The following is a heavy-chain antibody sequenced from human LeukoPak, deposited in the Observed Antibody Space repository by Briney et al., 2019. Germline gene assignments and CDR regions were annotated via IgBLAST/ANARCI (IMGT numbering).Heavy chain of an antibody. J-gene: IGHJ4*02. Sequence: GGSLRLSCAASGFTVSSNYMSWVRQAPGKGLEWVSVIYSGGSTYYADSVKGRFTISRDNSKNTLYLQMNSLRAEATAVYYCARVDGSYWGSDYWGQGTLVTVSS. CDR2: IYSGGST. CDR1: GFTVSSNY. D-gene: IGHD1-26*01. CDR3: ARVDGSYWGSDY. V-gene: IGHV3-53*01.